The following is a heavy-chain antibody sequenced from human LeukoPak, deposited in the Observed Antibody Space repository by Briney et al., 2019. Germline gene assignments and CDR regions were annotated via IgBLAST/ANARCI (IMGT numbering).Heavy chain of an antibody. V-gene: IGHV3-30*02. CDR3: VRDWGYCRSTSCYTFDY. Sequence: PGGSLRLSCAASGFIFSNYGMHWVRQAPGKGLAWVAFIRSDGSHEFYADSVKGRFTISRDNFRNTLYLQMRSLSYEDTAVYYCVRDWGYCRSTSCYTFDYWGQGTLVTASS. J-gene: IGHJ4*02. D-gene: IGHD2-2*02. CDR2: IRSDGSHE. CDR1: GFIFSNYG.